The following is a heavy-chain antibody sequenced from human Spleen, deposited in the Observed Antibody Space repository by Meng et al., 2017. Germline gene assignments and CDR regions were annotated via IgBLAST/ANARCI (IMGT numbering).Heavy chain of an antibody. CDR2: INWNGCST. V-gene: IGHV3-20*04. CDR3: AKLGGYGYGHEQNWFDY. J-gene: IGHJ4*02. D-gene: IGHD5-18*01. CDR1: GFTFDDYG. Sequence: GESLKISCAASGFTFDDYGMSWVRQAPGKGLEWVSGINWNGCSTGYADSVKGRFTISSDNAKNSVYLQMNSLRAEDTALYYCAKLGGYGYGHEQNWFDYWGQGTLVTVSS.